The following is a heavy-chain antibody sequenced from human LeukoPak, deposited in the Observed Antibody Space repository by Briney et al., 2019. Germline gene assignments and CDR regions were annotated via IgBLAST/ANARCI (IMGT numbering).Heavy chain of an antibody. Sequence: GGSLRLSCAASGFTFSSYGMSWVRQAPGKGLEWVSAISGSGGSTYYADSVKGRFTISRDNSKNTLYLQMNSLRAEDTAVYCCAKDAREWELRYWGQGTLVTVSS. CDR3: AKDAREWELRY. V-gene: IGHV3-23*01. CDR2: ISGSGGST. CDR1: GFTFSSYG. D-gene: IGHD1-26*01. J-gene: IGHJ4*02.